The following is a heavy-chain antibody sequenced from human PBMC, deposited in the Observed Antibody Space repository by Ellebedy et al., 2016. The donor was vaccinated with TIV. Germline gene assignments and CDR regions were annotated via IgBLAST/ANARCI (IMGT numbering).Heavy chain of an antibody. CDR1: GFTFSSYA. V-gene: IGHV3-30-3*01. CDR3: ARGVDYDFWTGYYKFDP. J-gene: IGHJ5*02. D-gene: IGHD3-3*01. CDR2: ISYDGSIK. Sequence: PGGSLRLSCAASGFTFSSYAMDWVRQAPGKGLEWVAVISYDGSIKVYADSVKGRFTISRDNSKNTVYLQMNSLRAEDTAVYYCARGVDYDFWTGYYKFDPWGQGTLVTVYS.